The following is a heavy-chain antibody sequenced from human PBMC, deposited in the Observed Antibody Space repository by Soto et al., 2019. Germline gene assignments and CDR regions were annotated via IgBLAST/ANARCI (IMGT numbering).Heavy chain of an antibody. V-gene: IGHV2-5*02. Sequence: QITLKESGPTLVKPTQTLTLTCTFSGFSLSTSGVGVGWIRQPPGKALEWLALIYWDDDKRYSPSLKSRLTITKDTSKNQVVLTMTNMDPVDTATYYCAHTYPTLSDSSSWYSEFDPWGQGTLVTVSS. J-gene: IGHJ5*02. CDR2: IYWDDDK. CDR3: AHTYPTLSDSSSWYSEFDP. D-gene: IGHD6-13*01. CDR1: GFSLSTSGVG.